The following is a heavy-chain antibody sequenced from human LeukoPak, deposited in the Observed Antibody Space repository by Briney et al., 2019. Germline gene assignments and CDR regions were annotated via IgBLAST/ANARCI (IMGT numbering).Heavy chain of an antibody. V-gene: IGHV1-46*01. J-gene: IGHJ6*02. D-gene: IGHD3-10*01. CDR2: INPSGGST. Sequence: ASVKVSCKASGYTFTSYYMHWVRQAPGPGLEWMGIINPSGGSTSYAQKFQGRVTMTRDTSTSTVYMELSSLRSEDTAVYYCAREGRGWFGELNGMDVWGQGTTVTVSS. CDR1: GYTFTSYY. CDR3: AREGRGWFGELNGMDV.